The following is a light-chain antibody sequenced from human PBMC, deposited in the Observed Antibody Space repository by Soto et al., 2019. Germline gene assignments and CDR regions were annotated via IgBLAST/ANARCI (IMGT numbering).Light chain of an antibody. V-gene: IGKV1-5*03. CDR1: QSISSW. CDR2: KAS. CDR3: QQYNSYWT. J-gene: IGKJ1*01. Sequence: GARVTITCRASQSISSWLAWYQQKPGKAPKLLIYKASSLESGVPSRFSGSGSGTEFTLTISSLQPDDFATYYCQQYNSYWTFGQGTKV.